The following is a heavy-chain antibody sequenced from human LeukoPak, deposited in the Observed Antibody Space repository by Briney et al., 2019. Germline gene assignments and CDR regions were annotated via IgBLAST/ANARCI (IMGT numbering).Heavy chain of an antibody. CDR3: ARLNGDYVYYYYYMDV. CDR1: GYSFTSYW. Sequence: GESLKISCKGSGYSFTSYWIGWVRHVPGKGLEWMGIIYPGDSGTRYSPSFQGQVTISADKSISTAYLQWSSLKASDTAMYYCARLNGDYVYYYYYMDVWGKGTTVTVSS. V-gene: IGHV5-51*01. D-gene: IGHD4-17*01. J-gene: IGHJ6*03. CDR2: IYPGDSGT.